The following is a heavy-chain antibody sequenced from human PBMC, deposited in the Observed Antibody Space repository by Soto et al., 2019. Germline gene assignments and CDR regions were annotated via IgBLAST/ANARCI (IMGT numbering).Heavy chain of an antibody. CDR1: GFTFSSYG. J-gene: IGHJ4*02. V-gene: IGHV3-33*01. CDR2: IWYDGSNK. Sequence: QVQLVESGGGVVQPGRSLRLSCAASGFTFSSYGMHWVRQAPGKGLEWVAVIWYDGSNKYYADSVKGRFTISRDNSKNTLYLQMNSLRAEDTAVYYCARSTIGLGGPTDYWGQGTLVTVSS. D-gene: IGHD3-3*01. CDR3: ARSTIGLGGPTDY.